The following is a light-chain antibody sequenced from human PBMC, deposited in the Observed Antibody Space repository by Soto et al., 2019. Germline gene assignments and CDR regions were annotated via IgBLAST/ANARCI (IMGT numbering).Light chain of an antibody. CDR1: SSDIGTYNY. Sequence: QSVLTQPPSASGSLGQSVTISCTGSSSDIGTYNYVSWYQQYSGKVPKLMIYEVTKRPSGVPDRFSGSKSGNTASLTVSGLQADDEADYYCSSYAGSNNFVVFGGGTKVTVL. CDR3: SSYAGSNNFVV. J-gene: IGLJ2*01. CDR2: EVT. V-gene: IGLV2-8*01.